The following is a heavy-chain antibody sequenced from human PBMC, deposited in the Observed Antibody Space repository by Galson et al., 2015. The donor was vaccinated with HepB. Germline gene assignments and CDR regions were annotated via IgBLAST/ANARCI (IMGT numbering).Heavy chain of an antibody. Sequence: SLRLSCAASGFTFSSYAMHWVRQAPGKGLEWVAVISYDGSNKYYADSVKGRFTISRDSSKNTLYLQMNSLRAEDTAVYYCARDNNYYGSGSYSDAFDIWGQGTMVTVSS. CDR3: ARDNNYYGSGSYSDAFDI. D-gene: IGHD3-10*01. J-gene: IGHJ3*02. V-gene: IGHV3-30*04. CDR2: ISYDGSNK. CDR1: GFTFSSYA.